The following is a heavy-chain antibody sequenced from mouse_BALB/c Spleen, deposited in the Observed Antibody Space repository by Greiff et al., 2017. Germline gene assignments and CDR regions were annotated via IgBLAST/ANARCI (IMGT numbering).Heavy chain of an antibody. V-gene: IGHV1-80*01. J-gene: IGHJ1*01. CDR1: GYAFSSYW. CDR3: ARWDYYYGSSSRFDV. Sequence: QVQLKQSGAELVRPGSSVKISCKASGYAFSSYWMNWVKQRPGQGLEWIGQIYPGDGDTNYNGKFKGKATLTADKSSSTAYMQLSSLTSEDSAVYFCARWDYYYGSSSRFDVWGAGTTVTVSS. CDR2: IYPGDGDT. D-gene: IGHD1-1*01.